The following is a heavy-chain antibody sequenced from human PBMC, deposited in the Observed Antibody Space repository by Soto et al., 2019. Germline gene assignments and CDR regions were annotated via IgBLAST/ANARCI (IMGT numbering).Heavy chain of an antibody. CDR2: ISGDGTTT. Sequence: EVQLVESGGGLVQPGKALRLSCAASGFTFSKYWMHWVRQAPGKGPVWVSYISGDGTTTDYADSVKGRFTISRDNAKNTLYLQMNSLRVEGEAVYYCAIQDCTNDVCLEAAVTVGGALEYWGQGAQVTVTS. CDR1: GFTFSKYW. D-gene: IGHD2-8*01. V-gene: IGHV3-74*01. CDR3: AIQDCTNDVCLEAAVTVGGALEY. J-gene: IGHJ4*02.